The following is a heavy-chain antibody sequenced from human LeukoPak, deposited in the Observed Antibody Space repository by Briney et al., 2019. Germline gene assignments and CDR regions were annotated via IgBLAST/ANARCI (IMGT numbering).Heavy chain of an antibody. D-gene: IGHD2-2*02. CDR1: GFTFSNGW. J-gene: IGHJ4*02. Sequence: GGSLRLSCAASGFTFSNGWMSWIRQAPGKGLEWVGRIKSKSERGTTDYAAPVKGRFTISRDGSTNTVYLHMNSLKTEDTAVYFCTSNLYCSTSSCYTLDNWGQGTLVAVSP. CDR3: TSNLYCSTSSCYTLDN. V-gene: IGHV3-15*01. CDR2: IKSKSERGTT.